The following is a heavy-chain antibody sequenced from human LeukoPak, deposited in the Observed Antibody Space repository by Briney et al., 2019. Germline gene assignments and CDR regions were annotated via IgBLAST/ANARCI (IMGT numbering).Heavy chain of an antibody. CDR2: IFYAGST. CDR1: GGSIRSYY. Sequence: PSETLSLTCTVSGGSIRSYYWSWIRQPPGKGLEWIGYIFYAGSTTYNPSLKSRVTISIDTSKNQFSLKLSSVTAADTAVYYCASGERGYSYGPLDYWGQGTLLTVSS. D-gene: IGHD5-18*01. CDR3: ASGERGYSYGPLDY. J-gene: IGHJ4*02. V-gene: IGHV4-59*08.